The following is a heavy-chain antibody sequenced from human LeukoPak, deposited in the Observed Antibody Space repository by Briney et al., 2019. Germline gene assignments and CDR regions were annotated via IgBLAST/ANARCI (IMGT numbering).Heavy chain of an antibody. Sequence: PSETLSLTCTVSGGSISSGAFYWSWIRQQRGKGLEWIGYTYYSVSTYYTPSLRSRVTISVDTSKNQFSLKLSSVTAADTAVYYCAGSYRSASISNGMDVWGQGTTVTVSS. CDR3: AGSYRSASISNGMDV. J-gene: IGHJ6*02. CDR2: TYYSVST. V-gene: IGHV4-31*03. D-gene: IGHD6-6*01. CDR1: GGSISSGAFY.